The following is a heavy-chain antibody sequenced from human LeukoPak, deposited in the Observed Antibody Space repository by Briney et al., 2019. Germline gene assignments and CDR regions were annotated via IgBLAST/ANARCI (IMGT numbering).Heavy chain of an antibody. J-gene: IGHJ4*02. CDR2: IYHSGST. Sequence: PSETLSLTCAVSVGSISISNCWSWVRQPPGKGLEWIGEIYHSGSTNYNPSLKSRVTISVDKSKNQFSLKLSSVTAADTAVYYSARVRVRAFDYWGQGTLVTVSS. CDR3: ARVRVRAFDY. V-gene: IGHV4-4*02. CDR1: VGSISISNC. D-gene: IGHD2-21*01.